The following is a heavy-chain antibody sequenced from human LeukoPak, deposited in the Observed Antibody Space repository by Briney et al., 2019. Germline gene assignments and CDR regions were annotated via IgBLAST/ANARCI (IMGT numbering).Heavy chain of an antibody. Sequence: SETLSLTCTVSGGSISTSGYYWGWIRQPPGEGLEWIGTIFYSGSTSYNPSLKSRVTISVDTSKNQFSLKLSSVTAADTAVYYCARESLLTVKGGRRLFDYWGQGTLVTVSS. J-gene: IGHJ4*02. D-gene: IGHD4-11*01. CDR3: ARESLLTVKGGRRLFDY. V-gene: IGHV4-39*02. CDR1: GGSISTSGYY. CDR2: IFYSGST.